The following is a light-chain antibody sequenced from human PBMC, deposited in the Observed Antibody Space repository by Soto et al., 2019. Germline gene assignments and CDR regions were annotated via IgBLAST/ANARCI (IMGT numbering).Light chain of an antibody. J-gene: IGKJ1*01. Sequence: DIQMTQSPSSLSASVGDRVTITCRASQGISNYLAWYQQKPGKVPKLLIYAASTLQSGVPSRFSGSGSGTDFTLTISSLQPDDVSTYYCQNYNSGPRTFRQGTKVEIK. V-gene: IGKV1-27*01. CDR1: QGISNY. CDR3: QNYNSGPRT. CDR2: AAS.